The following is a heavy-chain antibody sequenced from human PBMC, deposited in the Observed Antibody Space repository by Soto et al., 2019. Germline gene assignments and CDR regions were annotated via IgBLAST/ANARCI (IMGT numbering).Heavy chain of an antibody. V-gene: IGHV3-30*18. J-gene: IGHJ6*02. CDR2: ISYDGSNK. D-gene: IGHD6-6*01. CDR3: AKDVEALARVGGMDV. CDR1: GFTFSSYG. Sequence: PGGSLRLSCAASGFTFSSYGMHWVRQAPGKGLEWVAVISYDGSNKYYADSAKGRFTISRDNSKNTLYLQMNSLRAEDTAVYYCAKDVEALARVGGMDVWGQGTTVTVSS.